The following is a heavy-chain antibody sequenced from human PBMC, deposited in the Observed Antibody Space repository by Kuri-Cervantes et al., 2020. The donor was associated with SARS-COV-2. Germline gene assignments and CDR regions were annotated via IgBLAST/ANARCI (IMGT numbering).Heavy chain of an antibody. Sequence: GGSLRLSCVASGFTFSRYSMNWVRQAPGKGLEWVSYISSSSNTIYYADSVKGRSTISRDNAKNSLYLQMNSPRAEDTAVYYCTLAVAAAVWGQGTLVTVSS. D-gene: IGHD6-19*01. CDR3: TLAVAAAV. J-gene: IGHJ4*02. V-gene: IGHV3-48*01. CDR2: ISSSSNTI. CDR1: GFTFSRYS.